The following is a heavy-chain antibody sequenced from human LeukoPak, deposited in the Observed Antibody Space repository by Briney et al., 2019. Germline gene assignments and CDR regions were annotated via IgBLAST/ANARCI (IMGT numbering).Heavy chain of an antibody. CDR3: ARDSHNHLTYYYDSSGYSPNPNDY. V-gene: IGHV1-18*01. CDR2: ISAYNGNT. CDR1: GYCFILYG. J-gene: IGHJ4*02. D-gene: IGHD3-22*01. Sequence: GASVKVSCKTSGYCFILYGISWVRQAPGQGLEWMGWISAYNGNTNYAQKLQGRVTMTTDTSTSTAYMELRSLRSDDTAVYYCARDSHNHLTYYYDSSGYSPNPNDYWGQGTLVTVSS.